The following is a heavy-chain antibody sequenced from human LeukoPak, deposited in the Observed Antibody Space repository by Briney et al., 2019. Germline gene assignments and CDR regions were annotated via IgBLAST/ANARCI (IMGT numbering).Heavy chain of an antibody. CDR1: GFTFTIYG. D-gene: IGHD3-16*01. J-gene: IGHJ3*02. Sequence: GGSLRLSCAASGFTFTIYGMNWVRQAPGKGLEWVSFISPNGGTTYYADSVKGRFTISRDNSKNTLYLQMISLRSEDTAVYYCARTAHSGGSFDIWGQGTMVTVSS. CDR2: ISPNGGTT. CDR3: ARTAHSGGSFDI. V-gene: IGHV3-23*01.